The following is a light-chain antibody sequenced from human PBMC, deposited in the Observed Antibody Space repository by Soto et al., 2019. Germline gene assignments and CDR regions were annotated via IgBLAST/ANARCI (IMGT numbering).Light chain of an antibody. J-gene: IGLJ2*01. CDR1: TSNIGDNY. CDR2: DHD. CDR3: GTWDTSLSAVV. V-gene: IGLV1-51*01. Sequence: QSVLTQPPSVSAAPGQKVTISCSGSTSNIGDNYVSWYQQLPGTAPKLLIYDHDERPSGIPDRFSGSKSGTSATLGITGLQTGDEADYYCGTWDTSLSAVVFGGGTKVTVL.